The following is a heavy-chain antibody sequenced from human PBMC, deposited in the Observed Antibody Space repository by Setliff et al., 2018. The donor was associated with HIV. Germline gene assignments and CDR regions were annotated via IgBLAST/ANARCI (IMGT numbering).Heavy chain of an antibody. V-gene: IGHV1-69*13. Sequence: SVKVSCKASGGTFSSYVISWVRQAPGQGLEWMGGIIPIFGTANYAQKFQGRVTITADESTSTAYMDLSSLRSDDTAVYYCARDFSGQQLVGGWFDPWGQGTLVTVSS. CDR2: IIPIFGTA. D-gene: IGHD6-13*01. CDR1: GGTFSSYV. J-gene: IGHJ5*02. CDR3: ARDFSGQQLVGGWFDP.